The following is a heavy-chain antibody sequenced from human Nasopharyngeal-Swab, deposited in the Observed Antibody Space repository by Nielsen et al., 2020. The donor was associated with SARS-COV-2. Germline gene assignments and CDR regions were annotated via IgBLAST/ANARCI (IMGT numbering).Heavy chain of an antibody. J-gene: IGHJ6*02. D-gene: IGHD2-15*01. CDR3: ARDRYCSGGSCYRYYYYYGMDV. CDR2: IYTSGST. CDR1: GGSISSYY. V-gene: IGHV4-4*07. Sequence: SETLSLTCTVSGGSISSYYWSWIRQPAGKGLEWIGRIYTSGSTNYNPSLKSRVTISVDTSKNQFSLKLSSVTAADTAVYYCARDRYCSGGSCYRYYYYYGMDVWGQGTTVTVSS.